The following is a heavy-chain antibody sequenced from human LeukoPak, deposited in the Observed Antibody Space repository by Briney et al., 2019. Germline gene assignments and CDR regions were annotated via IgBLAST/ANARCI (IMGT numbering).Heavy chain of an antibody. V-gene: IGHV1-3*01. Sequence: ASVKVSCKASGYTFTSYAMYWVRQAPGQRLEWMGWINAGNGNTKYSQKFQGRVTITRDTSASTAYMELSSLRSEDTAVYYCARDAVTMVRGKNWFDPWGQGTLVTVSS. CDR1: GYTFTSYA. CDR3: ARDAVTMVRGKNWFDP. D-gene: IGHD3-10*01. J-gene: IGHJ5*02. CDR2: INAGNGNT.